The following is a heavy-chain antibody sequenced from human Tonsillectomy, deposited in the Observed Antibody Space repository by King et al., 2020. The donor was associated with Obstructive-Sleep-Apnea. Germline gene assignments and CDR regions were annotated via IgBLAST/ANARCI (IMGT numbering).Heavy chain of an antibody. V-gene: IGHV2-70*11. D-gene: IGHD2-15*01. J-gene: IGHJ4*02. Sequence: VTLKESGPALVKPTQTLTLTCTFSGFSLSTSGVCVSWIRQPPGKALEWLARIDWDDDKYYSTSLKTRLTISKDTSKNQVVLKMTNMDPVDTATYYCARSRSGGSCYLSDYWGQGTLVTVSS. CDR3: ARSRSGGSCYLSDY. CDR1: GFSLSTSGVC. CDR2: IDWDDDK.